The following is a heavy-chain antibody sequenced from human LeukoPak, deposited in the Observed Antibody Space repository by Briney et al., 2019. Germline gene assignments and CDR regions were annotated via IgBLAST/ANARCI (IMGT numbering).Heavy chain of an antibody. CDR1: GFTVISNY. D-gene: IGHD3-22*01. Sequence: GGLRLSCAASGFTVISNYISWVRQAPGKGLEWVSFIYSGGNTYYADSVKGRFTISRDKSKNTLYLQMNSLRAEDTAVYYCARDHRPLNYYDTSGGFDIWGQGTMVTVSS. CDR2: IYSGGNT. V-gene: IGHV3-66*01. J-gene: IGHJ3*02. CDR3: ARDHRPLNYYDTSGGFDI.